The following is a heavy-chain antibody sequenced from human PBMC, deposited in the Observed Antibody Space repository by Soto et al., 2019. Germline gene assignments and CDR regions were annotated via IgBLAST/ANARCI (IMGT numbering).Heavy chain of an antibody. CDR1: GYTLTELS. CDR2: INPNSGGT. D-gene: IGHD6-6*01. V-gene: IGHV1-2*04. Sequence: ASVKVSCKVSGYTLTELSMHWVRQAPGKGLEWMGWINPNSGGTNYAQKFQGWVTMTRDTSISTAYMELSRLRSDDTAVYYCARAGSSAPFDYWGQGTLVTVSS. CDR3: ARAGSSAPFDY. J-gene: IGHJ4*02.